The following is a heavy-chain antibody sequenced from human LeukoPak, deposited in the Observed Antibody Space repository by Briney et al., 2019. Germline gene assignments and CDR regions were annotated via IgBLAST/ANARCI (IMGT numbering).Heavy chain of an antibody. D-gene: IGHD3-22*01. CDR3: ARGGVRRGWLRPHDDFDI. J-gene: IGHJ3*02. CDR2: MNPNSGNT. Sequence: ASVKVSCKASGYTFTSYDINWVRQATGQGLEWMGWMNPNSGNTGYAQKFQGRVTMTRNTSISTAYMELSSLRSEDTAVYYCARGGVRRGWLRPHDDFDIWGQGTMVTVSS. V-gene: IGHV1-8*01. CDR1: GYTFTSYD.